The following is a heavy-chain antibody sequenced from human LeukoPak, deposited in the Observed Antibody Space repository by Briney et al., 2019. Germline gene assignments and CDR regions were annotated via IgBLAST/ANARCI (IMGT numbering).Heavy chain of an antibody. J-gene: IGHJ4*02. Sequence: SVKVSCKASGYTFTSYDINWVRQAPGQGLEWMGRIIPIFGTANYAQKFQGRVTITTDESTSTAYMELSSLRSEDTAVYYCARAPASGSYGYYFDYWGQGTLVTVSS. V-gene: IGHV1-69*05. CDR3: ARAPASGSYGYYFDY. D-gene: IGHD1-26*01. CDR2: IIPIFGTA. CDR1: GYTFTSYD.